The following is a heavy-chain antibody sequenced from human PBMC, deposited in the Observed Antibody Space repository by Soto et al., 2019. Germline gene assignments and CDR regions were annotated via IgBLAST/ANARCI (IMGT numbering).Heavy chain of an antibody. Sequence: TLSLICTVSGGSISGGGYYWSWIRQHPGKGLEWIGYIYYSGSTYYNPSLKSRVTISVDTSKNQFSLKLSSVTAADTAVYYCARDPGYSSSTPSDAFDIWGQGTMVTVSS. D-gene: IGHD6-6*01. CDR1: GGSISGGGYY. J-gene: IGHJ3*02. V-gene: IGHV4-31*03. CDR2: IYYSGST. CDR3: ARDPGYSSSTPSDAFDI.